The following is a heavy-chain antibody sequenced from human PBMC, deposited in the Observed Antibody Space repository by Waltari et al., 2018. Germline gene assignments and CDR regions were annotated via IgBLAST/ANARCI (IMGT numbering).Heavy chain of an antibody. CDR3: AAGPGPAGFYFYYYLHV. CDR1: GSTLSALS. CDR2: FDPERGET. Sequence: QVQLIQSGAEVRKPGASVKVSCKVSGSTLSALSIHRVRQGPGKGLEWLGGFDPERGETLYAQTFQGKVTLTEDTSINTAYMEVSSLRSDDTAVYFCAAGPGPAGFYFYYYLHVWGKGTTVTVAS. D-gene: IGHD6-13*01. V-gene: IGHV1-24*01. J-gene: IGHJ6*03.